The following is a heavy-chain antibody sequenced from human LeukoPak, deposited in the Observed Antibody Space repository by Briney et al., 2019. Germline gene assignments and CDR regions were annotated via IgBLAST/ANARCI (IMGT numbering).Heavy chain of an antibody. J-gene: IGHJ4*02. CDR3: ARVDYYGSGSYPFDY. CDR1: AFTFSTYA. Sequence: GGSLRLSCAASAFTFSTYAMHWVRQAPGKGLEWVAVMSYDGSNKYYADSVQGRFTISRDNSKNTLYLQMNSLRAEDTAVYYCARVDYYGSGSYPFDYWGQGTLVTVSS. CDR2: MSYDGSNK. D-gene: IGHD3-10*01. V-gene: IGHV3-30*04.